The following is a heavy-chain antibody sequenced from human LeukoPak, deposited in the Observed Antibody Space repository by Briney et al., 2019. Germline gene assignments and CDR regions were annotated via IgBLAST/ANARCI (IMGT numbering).Heavy chain of an antibody. CDR2: ISRRDDYT. Sequence: PGGSLRLSCAASGFAFSSYAMSWVRQPPGKGLEWVSVISRRDDYTYYADSVKGRFTISRDNSKNTLYLQMNNLRVEDTALYYCAKVNYGDVWGWFDPWGQGTLVTVSS. CDR1: GFAFSSYA. D-gene: IGHD4-17*01. J-gene: IGHJ5*02. V-gene: IGHV3-23*01. CDR3: AKVNYGDVWGWFDP.